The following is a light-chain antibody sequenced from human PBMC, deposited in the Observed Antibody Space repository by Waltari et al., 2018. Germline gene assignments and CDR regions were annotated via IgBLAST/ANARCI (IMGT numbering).Light chain of an antibody. Sequence: DIQMTQSPSSLSASVGDRVTITCRASQSISSNLNWYQQNPGKAPKLLIYAASSLQSGVPSRFSGSGSETDFTLTISSLQPEDFATYYCQQSYSTPYTFGQGTKLEIK. CDR2: AAS. J-gene: IGKJ2*01. V-gene: IGKV1-39*01. CDR1: QSISSN. CDR3: QQSYSTPYT.